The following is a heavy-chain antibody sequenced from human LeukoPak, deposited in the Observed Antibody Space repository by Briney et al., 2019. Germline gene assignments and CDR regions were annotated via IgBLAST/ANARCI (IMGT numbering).Heavy chain of an antibody. CDR1: GFTFSNFA. D-gene: IGHD2-2*01. CDR2: ISGDGGAT. CDR3: AKDSSSSAFDY. V-gene: IGHV3-23*01. J-gene: IGHJ4*02. Sequence: GGSLRLSCATSGFTFSNFAMSWVRQVPGKGLEWVSIISGDGGATLTADSVKGRFSISRDNSKNTLNLQMNSLRAEDTAVYYCAKDSSSSAFDYWGQGTLVTVSS.